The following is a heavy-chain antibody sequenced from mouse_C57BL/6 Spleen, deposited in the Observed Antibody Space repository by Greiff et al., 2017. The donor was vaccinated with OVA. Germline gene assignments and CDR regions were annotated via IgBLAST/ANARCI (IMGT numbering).Heavy chain of an antibody. CDR3: ARSGYGSSYWFAY. CDR1: GYTFTSYW. CDR2: IYPGSGST. J-gene: IGHJ3*01. D-gene: IGHD1-1*01. Sequence: VQLQQSGAELVKPGASVKMSCKASGYTFTSYWITWVKQRPGQGLEWIGDIYPGSGSTNYNEKFKSKATLTVDTSSSTAYMQLSSLTSEDSAVYYCARSGYGSSYWFAYWGQGTLVTVSA. V-gene: IGHV1-55*01.